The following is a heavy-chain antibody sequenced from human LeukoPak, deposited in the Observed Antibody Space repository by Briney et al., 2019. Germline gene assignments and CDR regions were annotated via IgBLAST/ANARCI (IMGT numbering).Heavy chain of an antibody. CDR1: GYTFTSYA. V-gene: IGHV7-4-1*02. CDR3: ARNEERVLRYFDWLLYGWFDP. Sequence: WASVKVSCKASGYTFTSYAMNWVRQAPGQGLEWMGWINTNTGNPTYAQGFTGRFVFSLDTSVSTAYLQISSLKAEDTAVYYCARNEERVLRYFDWLLYGWFDPWGQGTLVTVSS. J-gene: IGHJ5*02. D-gene: IGHD3-9*01. CDR2: INTNTGNP.